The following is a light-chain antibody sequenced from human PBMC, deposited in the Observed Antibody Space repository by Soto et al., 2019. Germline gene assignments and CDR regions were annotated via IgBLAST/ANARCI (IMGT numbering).Light chain of an antibody. CDR1: QSVSSN. J-gene: IGKJ4*01. Sequence: EIVMTQSPATLSVSPGERATLSCRAGQSVSSNLAWYQQKPGQAPRLLIFGASTRATGIPARFSGSGSGTEFTLTISSLQSEDFAVYYCQQYNEWPPLTFGGGTKVEIK. CDR2: GAS. V-gene: IGKV3-15*01. CDR3: QQYNEWPPLT.